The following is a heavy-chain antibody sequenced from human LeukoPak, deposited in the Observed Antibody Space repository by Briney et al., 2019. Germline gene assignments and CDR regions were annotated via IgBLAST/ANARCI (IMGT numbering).Heavy chain of an antibody. Sequence: PSETLSLTCTVSGGSISSYYWSWIRQPPGKGLEWIGYIYDSGGTNYDPSLKSRVAIFVDTSKNQFSLKLTSVTAADTAVYYCAAGTPALEYWGQGTLVTVSS. J-gene: IGHJ4*02. D-gene: IGHD2-15*01. CDR3: AAGTPALEY. CDR2: IYDSGGT. CDR1: GGSISSYY. V-gene: IGHV4-4*08.